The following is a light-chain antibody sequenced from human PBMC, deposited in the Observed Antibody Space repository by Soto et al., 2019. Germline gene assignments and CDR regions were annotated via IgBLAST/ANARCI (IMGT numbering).Light chain of an antibody. CDR1: QSVSSN. Sequence: EIVLTQSPATLSVSPCERATLSCRASQSVSSNLAWYQQKPGQAPRLLIYGASTRATGIPARFSGSGSGTEFTLTISSLEPEDFAVYYCQQRTNWPITFGQGTRLEIK. J-gene: IGKJ5*01. CDR2: GAS. CDR3: QQRTNWPIT. V-gene: IGKV3-11*01.